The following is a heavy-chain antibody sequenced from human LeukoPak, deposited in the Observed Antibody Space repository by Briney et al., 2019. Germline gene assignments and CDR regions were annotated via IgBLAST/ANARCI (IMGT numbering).Heavy chain of an antibody. CDR3: ARSPVEIGFDY. CDR2: INLSGGST. V-gene: IGHV1-46*01. CDR1: GYTFTSYY. Sequence: RASVKVSCKASGYTFTSYYMHWVRQAPGQGLEWMGIINLSGGSTSYAQKFQGRVTMTRDTSTSTVYMELSSLRSEDTAVYYCARSPVEIGFDYWGQGTLVTVSS. J-gene: IGHJ4*02. D-gene: IGHD5-24*01.